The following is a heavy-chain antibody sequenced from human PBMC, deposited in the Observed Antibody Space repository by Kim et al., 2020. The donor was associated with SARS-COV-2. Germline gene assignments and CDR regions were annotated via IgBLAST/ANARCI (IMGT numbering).Heavy chain of an antibody. J-gene: IGHJ4*02. CDR3: AKAPSGYCTNGVCADFDY. Sequence: KGRFTIARDNPKNTLYLQMNSLRAEDKAVYYCAKAPSGYCTNGVCADFDYWGQGTLVTVSS. V-gene: IGHV3-30*02. D-gene: IGHD2-8*01.